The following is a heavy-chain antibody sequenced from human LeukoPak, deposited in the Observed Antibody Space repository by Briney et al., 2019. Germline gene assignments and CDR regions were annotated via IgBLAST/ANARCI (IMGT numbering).Heavy chain of an antibody. V-gene: IGHV4-59*01. CDR3: ARDSSSWYDGYGMDV. J-gene: IGHJ6*02. CDR2: IYYSGST. Sequence: PSETLSLTCTVSGGSISSYYWSWIRQPPGKGLEWIGYIYYSGSTNYNPSLKSRVTISVDTSKNQFSLKLSSVTAADTAVYYCARDSSSWYDGYGMDVWGQGTTVTVSS. D-gene: IGHD6-13*01. CDR1: GGSISSYY.